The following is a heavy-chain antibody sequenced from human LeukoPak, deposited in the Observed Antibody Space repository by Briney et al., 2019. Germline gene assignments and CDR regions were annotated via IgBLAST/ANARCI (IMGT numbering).Heavy chain of an antibody. CDR2: ISTYNGNT. CDR1: GYTFSTSG. Sequence: ASVKVSCKASGYTFSTSGISWVRQAPGQGLEWMGWISTYNGNTRYAQKFQGRVTMTTDTSTSTAYMELRSLRSDDTAVYYCARALVRWIYVFEYWGQGTLVTVSS. J-gene: IGHJ4*02. CDR3: ARALVRWIYVFEY. V-gene: IGHV1-18*01. D-gene: IGHD5-24*01.